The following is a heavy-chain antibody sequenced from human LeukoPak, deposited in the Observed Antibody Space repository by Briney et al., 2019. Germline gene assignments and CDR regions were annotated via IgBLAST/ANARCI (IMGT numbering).Heavy chain of an antibody. J-gene: IGHJ3*01. CDR1: GFTFSTYA. D-gene: IGHD6-19*01. CDR3: ARVSSSGWYAFDF. CDR2: ISGNGRKT. Sequence: PGGSLRLSCAASGFTFSTYAIYWVRQAPWKELEYVSGISGNGRKTYYGNSVKGRFTISRNNSKNTLYLQMGSLRAEDMGVYYCARVSSSGWYAFDFWGQGTMVTVSS. V-gene: IGHV3-64*01.